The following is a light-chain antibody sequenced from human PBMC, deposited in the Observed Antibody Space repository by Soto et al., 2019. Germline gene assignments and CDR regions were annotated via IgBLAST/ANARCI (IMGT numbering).Light chain of an antibody. J-gene: IGLJ1*01. Sequence: QSALTQPASVSGSPGQSITISCTGTSSDVGSDNLVSWYQQHPGKAPKLMIYEGSKRPSGVSNRFSGSTSGNTASLTISGLQAEDETDYFCSLYSSNGSLIFGPGTKVTVL. CDR2: EGS. CDR1: SSDVGSDNL. V-gene: IGLV2-14*02. CDR3: SLYSSNGSLI.